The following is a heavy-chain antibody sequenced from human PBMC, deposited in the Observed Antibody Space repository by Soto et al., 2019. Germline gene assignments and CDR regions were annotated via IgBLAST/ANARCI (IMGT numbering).Heavy chain of an antibody. J-gene: IGHJ4*02. CDR1: GYTFTSYA. D-gene: IGHD6-13*01. CDR3: AREASSSGEFDY. Sequence: ASVKVSCKASGYTFTSYAMHWVRQAPGQRLEWMGWINAGNGNTKYSQKFQGRVTITRDTSASTAYMELSSLRSEDTAVYCCAREASSSGEFDYWGQGNLVTVS. CDR2: INAGNGNT. V-gene: IGHV1-3*01.